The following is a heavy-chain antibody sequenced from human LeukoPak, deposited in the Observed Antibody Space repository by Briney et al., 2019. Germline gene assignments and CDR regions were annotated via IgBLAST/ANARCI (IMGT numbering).Heavy chain of an antibody. J-gene: IGHJ4*02. CDR3: ASDSSSWAAYYFDY. V-gene: IGHV1-2*02. D-gene: IGHD6-13*01. CDR2: INPNSGGT. CDR1: AYTFTGYY. Sequence: ASVKVSCKASAYTFTGYYMHWVRQAPGQGLEWMGWINPNSGGTNYAQKFQGRVTMTRDTSISTAYMELSRLRSDDTAVYYCASDSSSWAAYYFDYWGQGTLVTVSS.